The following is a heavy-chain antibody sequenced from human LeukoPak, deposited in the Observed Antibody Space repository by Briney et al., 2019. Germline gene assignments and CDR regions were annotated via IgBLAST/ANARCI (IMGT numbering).Heavy chain of an antibody. J-gene: IGHJ5*02. Sequence: GGSLRLSCAASGFTFSSYWMSWVRQAPGKGLEWVANIKQDGSEKYYVDSVKGRFTISRDNAKNSLYLQMNSLRAEDTAVYYCAKAALDCSSTSCLSEAWFDPWGQGTLVTVSS. CDR1: GFTFSSYW. D-gene: IGHD2-2*01. CDR3: AKAALDCSSTSCLSEAWFDP. V-gene: IGHV3-7*01. CDR2: IKQDGSEK.